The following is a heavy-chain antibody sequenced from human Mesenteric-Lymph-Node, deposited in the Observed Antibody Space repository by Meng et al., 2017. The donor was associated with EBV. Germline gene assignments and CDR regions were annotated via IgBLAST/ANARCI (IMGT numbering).Heavy chain of an antibody. V-gene: IGHV4-30-4*08. J-gene: IGHJ4*02. CDR2: IYYNGIT. CDR1: GNYVISGSYC. CDR3: ARTGYTDYRDDS. Sequence: PVRMAPRGAHPLPCSIYGNYVISGSYCWTCIRTPQGKGLEWIGYIYYNGITSYNPSLKSRVTISIDTSRNQFYLKLSSVTAADTGVYYCARTGYTDYRDDSWGQGTLVTVSS. D-gene: IGHD5-12*01.